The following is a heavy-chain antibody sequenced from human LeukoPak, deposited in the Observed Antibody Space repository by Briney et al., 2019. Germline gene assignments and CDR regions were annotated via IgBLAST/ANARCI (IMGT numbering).Heavy chain of an antibody. CDR3: AKSGHSYYYTPGDFS. CDR2: IYYTGST. CDR1: GYPLGRNYF. D-gene: IGHD3-22*01. V-gene: IGHV4-38-2*01. J-gene: IGHJ5*02. Sequence: SETLSLTCAVSGYPLGRNYFWGWIRQPPGKGLEWIATIYYTGSTNYNPSLKTRVTISLDTSRNQFSLRLTSVTAADTAVYCCAKSGHSYYYTPGDFSWGQGTLVTVSS.